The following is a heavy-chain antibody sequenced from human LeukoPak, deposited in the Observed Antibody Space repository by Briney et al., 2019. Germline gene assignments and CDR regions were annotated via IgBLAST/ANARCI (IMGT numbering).Heavy chain of an antibody. D-gene: IGHD5-18*01. CDR2: IYYSGST. J-gene: IGHJ3*02. Sequence: PSETLSLTCTVSGGSISSSSYYWGWIRQPPGKGLEWIGSIYYSGSTYYNPSLKSRVTISVDTSKNQFSLKLSSVTAADTAVYYCARDPADTAMVKEDAFDIWGQGTMVTVSS. CDR1: GGSISSSSYY. V-gene: IGHV4-39*07. CDR3: ARDPADTAMVKEDAFDI.